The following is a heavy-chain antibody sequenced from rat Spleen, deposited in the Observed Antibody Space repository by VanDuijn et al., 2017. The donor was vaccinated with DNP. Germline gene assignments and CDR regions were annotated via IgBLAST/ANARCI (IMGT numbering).Heavy chain of an antibody. CDR3: ARHRLQDRGYYGPVDY. CDR2: ISYSGIT. V-gene: IGHV3-1*01. Sequence: EVQLQESGPGPVKPSQSLSLTCSVTGYSITSNYWGWIRKFPGNKMEWMAYISYSGITGFNPSLKSRISITRDTSKNQFFLQLNSVTTEDTATYYCARHRLQDRGYYGPVDYWGQGVMVTVSS. CDR1: GYSITSNY. D-gene: IGHD1-7*01. J-gene: IGHJ2*01.